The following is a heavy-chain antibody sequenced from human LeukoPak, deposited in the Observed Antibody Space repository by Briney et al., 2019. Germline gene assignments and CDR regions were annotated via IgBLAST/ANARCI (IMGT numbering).Heavy chain of an antibody. D-gene: IGHD1-26*01. V-gene: IGHV1-18*01. CDR1: GYTFTSYG. CDR2: INAYNGNT. CDR3: ARGGSDPPPYYYYGMDV. Sequence: ASGKVSCKASGYTFTSYGISWVRQAPGQGLDWMGWINAYNGNTNYAQKLQGRVTMTTDTSTSTAYMELRSLRSDDTAVYYCARGGSDPPPYYYYGMDVWGQGTTVTVSS. J-gene: IGHJ6*02.